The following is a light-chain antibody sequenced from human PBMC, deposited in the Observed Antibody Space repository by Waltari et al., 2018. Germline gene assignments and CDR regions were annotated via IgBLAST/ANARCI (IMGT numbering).Light chain of an antibody. CDR3: QQYNDYSTWT. CDR2: GAS. CDR1: QSISNW. J-gene: IGKJ1*01. V-gene: IGKV1-5*03. Sequence: DIQMTQSPSTLSASVGDRVTITCRASQSISNWLAWYQQKPGKAPKVLIYGASSLESGVPSRFSGSGSVTEFTLTISSLQPDDFATYYCQQYNDYSTWTFGQGTKVEIK.